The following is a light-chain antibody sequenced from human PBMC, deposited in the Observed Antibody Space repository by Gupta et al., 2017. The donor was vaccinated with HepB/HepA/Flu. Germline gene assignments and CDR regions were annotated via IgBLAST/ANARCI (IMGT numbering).Light chain of an antibody. CDR2: EVS. CDR3: CSYTGDLDV. J-gene: IGLJ1*01. Sequence: QSALTQPASVSGSPGQSIAISCTGTNSDVGGYNLVSWYQQYPGKAPKLMIYEVSKRPSGVSNRFSGSKSDTTASLTISGLQAEDEADYYCCSYTGDLDVFGTGTRVTVL. V-gene: IGLV2-23*02. CDR1: NSDVGGYNL.